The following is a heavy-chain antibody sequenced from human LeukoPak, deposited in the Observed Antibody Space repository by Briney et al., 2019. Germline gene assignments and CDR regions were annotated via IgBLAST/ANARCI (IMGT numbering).Heavy chain of an antibody. CDR1: GFTLSSYG. D-gene: IGHD5-24*01. CDR3: AKSRDGHNHGHH. V-gene: IGHV3-33*06. Sequence: GGSLRLSCAASGFTLSSYGMHWVRQAPGKGLEWVAVIWYDESNGHYADSVKGRFTISRDNSKNSLYLQMNSLRAEDTAVYYCAKSRDGHNHGHHWGQGTLVTVSS. J-gene: IGHJ5*02. CDR2: IWYDESNG.